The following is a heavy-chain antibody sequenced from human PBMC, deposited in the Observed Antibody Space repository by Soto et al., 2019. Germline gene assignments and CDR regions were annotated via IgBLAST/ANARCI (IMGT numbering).Heavy chain of an antibody. V-gene: IGHV1-58*01. D-gene: IGHD3-3*01. J-gene: IGHJ4*02. CDR2: IVGGSGST. CDR3: AADWSNRPFDF. CDR1: GFTLTSAD. Sequence: QMQLVQSGPEVKKPGTSVKVSCKASGFTLTSADVQWVRQTRGQRLEWIGWIVGGSGSTNYAQQFQGRRAITRDMYTSTVYMELSSLRSEDTAVYYCAADWSNRPFDFWGQGTLVTVSS.